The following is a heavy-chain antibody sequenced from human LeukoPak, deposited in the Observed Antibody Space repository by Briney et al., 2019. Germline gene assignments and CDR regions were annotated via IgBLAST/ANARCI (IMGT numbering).Heavy chain of an antibody. J-gene: IGHJ4*02. CDR2: ISNGGGST. V-gene: IGHV3-64*01. CDR1: GFTFSSYA. D-gene: IGHD3-3*01. CDR3: ARPYYDIWSAYVY. Sequence: GGSLRLSCAVSGFTFSSYAMHWVRQAPGKGLEYVSAISNGGGSTHYANSVKGRFTISRDNSKNTLYLQMGSLRAEDMAVYYCARPYYDIWSAYVYWGQGTLVTVSS.